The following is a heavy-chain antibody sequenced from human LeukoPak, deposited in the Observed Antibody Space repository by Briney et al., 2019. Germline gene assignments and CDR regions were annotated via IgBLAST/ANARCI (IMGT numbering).Heavy chain of an antibody. CDR2: ISSSSSYI. V-gene: IGHV3-21*01. J-gene: IGHJ6*04. Sequence: GGSLRLSCAASGFTFSSYSMNWVRQAPGKGLEWVSSISSSSSYIYYADSVKGRFTISRDNAKNSLYLQMNSLRAEDTAVYYCAELGITMIGGVWGKGTTVTTSS. CDR3: AELGITMIGGV. D-gene: IGHD3-10*02. CDR1: GFTFSSYS.